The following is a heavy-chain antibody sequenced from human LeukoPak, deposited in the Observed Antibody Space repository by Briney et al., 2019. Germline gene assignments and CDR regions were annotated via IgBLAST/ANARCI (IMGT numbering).Heavy chain of an antibody. CDR3: ARDTRYYDSSGYLPFDY. Sequence: ASVKVSCTASGYTFTSYGISWVRQAPGQGLEWMGWISAYNGNTNYAQKLQGRVTMTTDTSTSTAYMELRSLRSDDTAVYYCARDTRYYDSSGYLPFDYWGQGTLVTVSS. D-gene: IGHD3-22*01. CDR1: GYTFTSYG. V-gene: IGHV1-18*01. CDR2: ISAYNGNT. J-gene: IGHJ4*02.